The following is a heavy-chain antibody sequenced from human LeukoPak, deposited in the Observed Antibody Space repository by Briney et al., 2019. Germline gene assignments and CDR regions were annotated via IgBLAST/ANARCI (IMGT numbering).Heavy chain of an antibody. D-gene: IGHD2-2*01. V-gene: IGHV4-39*01. CDR1: AGSISSSSYY. CDR3: ARPLQWVVPAAKRSYWFNP. J-gene: IGHJ5*02. Sequence: SETMSLTCTVSAGSISSSSYYWGWLRQPPGKGLEWIGSIYYSGSTYYNPSLKSRVTISVDTSKNQFSLKLSSVTAADTAVYYCARPLQWVVPAAKRSYWFNPWGQGTLVTVSS. CDR2: IYYSGST.